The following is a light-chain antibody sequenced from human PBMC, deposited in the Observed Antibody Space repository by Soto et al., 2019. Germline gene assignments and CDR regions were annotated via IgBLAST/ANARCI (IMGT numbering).Light chain of an antibody. Sequence: QSALTQPASVSGSPGQSIAISCTGSNSDVGGYSYVSWYQQFPGKAPQLLLYEISVRPSGVSNRFSGSKSGNTASLTISGLQAEDEAVYYCSSFERSGTVVIGGGTKLTVL. CDR2: EIS. CDR3: SSFERSGTVV. V-gene: IGLV2-14*01. J-gene: IGLJ3*02. CDR1: NSDVGGYSY.